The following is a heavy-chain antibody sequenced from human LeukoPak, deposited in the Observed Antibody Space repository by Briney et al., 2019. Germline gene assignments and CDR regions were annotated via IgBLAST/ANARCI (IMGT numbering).Heavy chain of an antibody. D-gene: IGHD2-15*01. Sequence: GGSLRLSCAASGFTFSKDDFHWVSQAPGKGLEWVAAICVTGDTYYSDSVKGRFTISREDAANSLYLQMRSLGAGDTALYYCTKEFCGSRAACAGGSYYDFWGRGALVTVSS. V-gene: IGHV3-13*01. CDR3: TKEFCGSRAACAGGSYYDF. CDR1: GFTFSKDD. CDR2: ICVTGDT. J-gene: IGHJ2*01.